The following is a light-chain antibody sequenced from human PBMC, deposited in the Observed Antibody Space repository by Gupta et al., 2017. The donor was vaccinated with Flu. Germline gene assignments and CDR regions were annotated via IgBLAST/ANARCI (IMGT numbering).Light chain of an antibody. V-gene: IGLV1-51*01. Sequence: QSVLTQPPSVSAAPGQKVTISCSGSSSNIGGNYVAWYQHLPGAAPQLLIYDDSKRPSRIPDRFSGSKSGASATLDITGLQTGDEADYYCAAWDISLGGGVFGGGTKLTVL. J-gene: IGLJ3*02. CDR1: SSNIGGNY. CDR2: DDS. CDR3: AAWDISLGGGV.